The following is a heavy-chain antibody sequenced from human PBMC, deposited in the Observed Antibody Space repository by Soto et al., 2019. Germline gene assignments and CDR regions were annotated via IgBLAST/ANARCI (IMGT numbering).Heavy chain of an antibody. CDR3: SRGSNWNVGLFDY. D-gene: IGHD1-20*01. Sequence: QVDMVESGGGVVQPGKSLRLSCTASGFSFSNYAMHWVRQAPGKGLEWVALIWYDGTKKSYAESMQGRFTISRDNSNNTLYLPLNSLRAEDTDVYYCSRGSNWNVGLFDYWGQGTLVTVSS. V-gene: IGHV3-33*01. J-gene: IGHJ4*02. CDR2: IWYDGTKK. CDR1: GFSFSNYA.